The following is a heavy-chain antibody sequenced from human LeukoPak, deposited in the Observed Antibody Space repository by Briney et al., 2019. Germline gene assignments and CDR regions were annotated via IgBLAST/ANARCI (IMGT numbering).Heavy chain of an antibody. D-gene: IGHD2-2*01. J-gene: IGHJ4*02. V-gene: IGHV3-23*01. CDR1: GFTFNSA. CDR2: ISGDTTAT. CDR3: ARGSRDETFDY. Sequence: GGSLRLSCAASGFTFNSAMTWVRQAPGKGLEWVSTISGDTTATWYADSVKGRFTVSRDNSRSTLYLHMNSLRGEDTAVYYCARGSRDETFDYWGQGTLVTVSS.